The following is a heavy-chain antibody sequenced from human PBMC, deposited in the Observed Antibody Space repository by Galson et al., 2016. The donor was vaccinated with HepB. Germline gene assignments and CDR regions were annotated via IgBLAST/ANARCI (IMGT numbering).Heavy chain of an antibody. CDR2: IRSKVYGVTT. CDR3: IRVPSPRDYYYGMDV. CDR1: GFTFGDYA. J-gene: IGHJ6*02. V-gene: IGHV3-49*04. Sequence: SLRLSCAASGFTFGDYAMSWVRQAPGKGLEWVGFIRSKVYGVTTEYAASVKGRFTISRDDPKSIAYLQMNSLKTEDTAVYYCIRVPSPRDYYYGMDVWGQGTTVTVSS.